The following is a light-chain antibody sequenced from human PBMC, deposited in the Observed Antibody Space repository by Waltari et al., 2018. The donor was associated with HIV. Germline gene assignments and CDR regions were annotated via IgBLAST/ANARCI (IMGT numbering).Light chain of an antibody. CDR2: DVR. Sequence: QPALTQPASVSGSPGQSITISCTGSSRDVGGYGYVSWYQQHSGKVPKVLSYDVRGRFTGVSSRFSGSRSGNTASLRISGLQPEDEADYYCCSYAGNDTYVFGSGTMVTAL. J-gene: IGLJ1*01. CDR1: SRDVGGYGY. V-gene: IGLV2-23*02. CDR3: CSYAGNDTYV.